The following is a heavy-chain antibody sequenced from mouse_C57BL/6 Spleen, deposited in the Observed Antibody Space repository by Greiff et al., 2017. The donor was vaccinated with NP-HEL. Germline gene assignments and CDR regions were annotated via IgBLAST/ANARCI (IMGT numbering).Heavy chain of an antibody. CDR1: GYTFTDYN. CDR3: ARWGGGYYPYWYFDV. J-gene: IGHJ1*03. CDR2: INPNNGGT. D-gene: IGHD2-3*01. V-gene: IGHV1-18*01. Sequence: VQLQQSGPELVKPGASVKIPCKASGYTFTDYNMDWVKQSHGKSLEWIGDINPNNGGTIYNQKFKGKATLTVDKSSSTAYMELRSLTSEDTAVYYCARWGGGYYPYWYFDVWGTGTTVTVSS.